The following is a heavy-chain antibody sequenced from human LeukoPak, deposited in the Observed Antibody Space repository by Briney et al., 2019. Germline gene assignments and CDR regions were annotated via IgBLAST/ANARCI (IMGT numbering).Heavy chain of an antibody. V-gene: IGHV1-2*02. Sequence: ASVKVSCKASGYTFIDYYIHWVRQAPGQGLEWMGWINPKSGDTNYAQNFQGRVTMTRVTSISTAYMELSRLRSDDTAIICCAGGFTTRHFYYGMDVWGQGTTVTVSS. CDR2: INPKSGDT. CDR1: GYTFIDYY. CDR3: AGGFTTRHFYYGMDV. J-gene: IGHJ6*02. D-gene: IGHD3-22*01.